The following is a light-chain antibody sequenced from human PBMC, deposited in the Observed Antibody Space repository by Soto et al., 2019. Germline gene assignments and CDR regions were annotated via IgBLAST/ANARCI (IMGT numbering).Light chain of an antibody. V-gene: IGLV1-44*01. CDR1: GSNLGRNA. Sequence: QSVLTQPPSTSGTPGQRVTISCSGSGSNLGRNAVDWYQQLPGTAPRLLIYGSNQRPSGVPDRFSASKSGTSASLAISGLQTDDEADYYCAAWDNTLSAVVFGGGTKLTVL. CDR3: AAWDNTLSAVV. J-gene: IGLJ2*01. CDR2: GSN.